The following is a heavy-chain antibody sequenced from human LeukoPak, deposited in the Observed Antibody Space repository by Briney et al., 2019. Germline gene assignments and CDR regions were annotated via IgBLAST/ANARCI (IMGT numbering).Heavy chain of an antibody. CDR2: IVVGSGNT. Sequence: SVKVSCKASGFTFTSSAVQWVRQARGQRLEWIGWIVVGSGNTNYAQKFQERVTITRGMSTSTAYMELSSLRSDDTAVYYCARDLPVSRIHYYDSSGYGWDAFDIWGQGTMVTVSS. J-gene: IGHJ3*02. CDR3: ARDLPVSRIHYYDSSGYGWDAFDI. D-gene: IGHD3-22*01. CDR1: GFTFTSSA. V-gene: IGHV1-58*01.